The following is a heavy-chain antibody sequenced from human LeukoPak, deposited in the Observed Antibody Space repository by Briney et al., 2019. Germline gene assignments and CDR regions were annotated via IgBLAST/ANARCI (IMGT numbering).Heavy chain of an antibody. Sequence: PSETLSLTCAVYGGSFSGYYWSWLRQPPGKGLEWIGEINHSGSTNYNPSLKSRVTISVDTSKNQFSLKLSSVTAADTAVYYCARVRGRSGADYWGQGTLVTVSS. V-gene: IGHV4-34*01. CDR3: ARVRGRSGADY. J-gene: IGHJ4*02. CDR1: GGSFSGYY. D-gene: IGHD3-3*01. CDR2: INHSGST.